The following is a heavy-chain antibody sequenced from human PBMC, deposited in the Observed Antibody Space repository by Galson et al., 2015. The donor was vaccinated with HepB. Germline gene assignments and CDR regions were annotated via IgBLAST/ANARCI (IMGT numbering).Heavy chain of an antibody. CDR3: ARGGIHQNWFDP. V-gene: IGHV1-69*13. CDR1: GGTFSSYA. D-gene: IGHD6-13*01. CDR2: IIPIFGTA. J-gene: IGHJ5*02. Sequence: SVKVSCKASGGTFSSYAISWVRQAPGQGLEWMGGIIPIFGTANYAQKFQGRVTITADESTSTAYMELSSLRSEDTAVYYCARGGIHQNWFDPWGQGTLVTVSS.